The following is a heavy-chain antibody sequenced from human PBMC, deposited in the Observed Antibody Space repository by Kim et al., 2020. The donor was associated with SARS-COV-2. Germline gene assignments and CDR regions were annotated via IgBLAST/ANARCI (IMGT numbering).Heavy chain of an antibody. CDR1: GFTFSSYS. CDR2: ISSSSSYI. Sequence: GGSLRLSCAASGFTFSSYSMNWVRQAPGKGLEWVSSISSSSSYIYYADSVKGRFTISRDHAKNSLYLPMNRLSAEDTAVYYYPRDGHSLVWFSPWYSYY. V-gene: IGHV3-21*01. D-gene: IGHD3-3*01. J-gene: IGHJ6*01. CDR3: PRDGHSLVWFSPWYSYY.